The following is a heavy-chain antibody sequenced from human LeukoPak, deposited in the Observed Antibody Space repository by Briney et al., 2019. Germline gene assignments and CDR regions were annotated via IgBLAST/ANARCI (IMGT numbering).Heavy chain of an antibody. CDR3: AKTPYGNYYYYMDV. CDR1: GFTFDDYA. Sequence: GGSLRLSCAASGFTFDDYAMHWVRQAPGKGLEWVSLISGDGGSTYYADSVKGRFTISRDNSKNTLYLQMNSLRAEDTAVYYCAKTPYGNYYYYMDVWGKGTTVTVSS. V-gene: IGHV3-43*02. D-gene: IGHD3-10*01. J-gene: IGHJ6*03. CDR2: ISGDGGST.